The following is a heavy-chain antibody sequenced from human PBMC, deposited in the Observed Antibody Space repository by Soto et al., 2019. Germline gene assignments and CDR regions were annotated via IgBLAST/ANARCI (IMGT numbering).Heavy chain of an antibody. V-gene: IGHV1-69*12. CDR3: ARVVGATSGYFDY. CDR1: GGTFSSYA. Sequence: QVQLVQSGAAVKKPGYSVKVSCKASGGTFSSYAISWVRPAPGQGLEWMGGIIPIFGTANYAQKFQGRVTITADESTSTGYMELSSLRSEDTAVYYCARVVGATSGYFDYWGQGTLGTVSS. D-gene: IGHD1-26*01. CDR2: IIPIFGTA. J-gene: IGHJ4*02.